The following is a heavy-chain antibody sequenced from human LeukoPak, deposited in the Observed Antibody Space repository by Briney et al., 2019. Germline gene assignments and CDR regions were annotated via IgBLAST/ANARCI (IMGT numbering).Heavy chain of an antibody. CDR3: ARDRYNWNYYWFDP. V-gene: IGHV3-21*01. CDR2: TSSSSSYI. Sequence: GGSLRLSCAASGFTFSSYSMNWVRQAPGKGLEWVSSTSSSSSYIYYADSVKGRFTISRDNAKNPLYLQMNSLRAEDTAVYYCARDRYNWNYYWFDPWGQGTLVTVSS. D-gene: IGHD1-7*01. CDR1: GFTFSSYS. J-gene: IGHJ5*02.